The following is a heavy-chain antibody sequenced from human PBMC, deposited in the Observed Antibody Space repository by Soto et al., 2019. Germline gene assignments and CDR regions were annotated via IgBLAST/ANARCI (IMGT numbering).Heavy chain of an antibody. Sequence: SETLSLTCAVYGGSFSGYYWSWLRQPPGKGLEWIGEINHSGSTNYNPSLKSRVTISVDTSKNQFSLKLSSVTAADTVVYYCARGDLSTSGSQNWGQGTLVTVSS. V-gene: IGHV4-34*01. CDR1: GGSFSGYY. D-gene: IGHD3-3*01. J-gene: IGHJ4*02. CDR3: ARGDLSTSGSQN. CDR2: INHSGST.